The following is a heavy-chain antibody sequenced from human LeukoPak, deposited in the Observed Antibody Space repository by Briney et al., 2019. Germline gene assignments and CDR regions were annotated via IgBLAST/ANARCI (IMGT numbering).Heavy chain of an antibody. CDR1: GGSFSGYY. J-gene: IGHJ6*03. D-gene: IGHD2-15*01. CDR2: IYYSGST. V-gene: IGHV4-59*01. CDR3: ARSVEGYCSGGSCYYYSYYMDV. Sequence: SETLSPTCAVYGGSFSGYYWSWVRQPPGKGLEWIGYIYYSGSTNYNPSLKSRVTISVDTSKNQFSLKLSSVTAADTAVYYCARSVEGYCSGGSCYYYSYYMDVWGKGTTVTVSS.